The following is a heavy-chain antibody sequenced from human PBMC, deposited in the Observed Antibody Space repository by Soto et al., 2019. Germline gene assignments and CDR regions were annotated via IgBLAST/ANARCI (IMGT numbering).Heavy chain of an antibody. CDR1: GFTFDDYA. CDR3: AKDLTNYDSSGHYFDF. J-gene: IGHJ4*02. Sequence: SLRLSCAASGFTFDDYAMHWVRQAPGKGLEWVSGISWNSGSVGYADSVKGRFTISRENAKNSLYLQMNSLRAEDTAFYYCAKDLTNYDSSGHYFDFWGQGTLVTVSS. V-gene: IGHV3-9*01. CDR2: ISWNSGSV. D-gene: IGHD3-22*01.